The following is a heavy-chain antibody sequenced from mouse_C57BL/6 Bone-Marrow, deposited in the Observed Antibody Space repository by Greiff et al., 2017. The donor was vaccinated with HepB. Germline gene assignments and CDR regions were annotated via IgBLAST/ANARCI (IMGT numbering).Heavy chain of an antibody. CDR1: GYTFTDYE. J-gene: IGHJ3*01. D-gene: IGHD1-1*01. Sequence: QVHVKQSGAELVRPGASVTLSCKASGYTFTDYEMHWVKQTPVHGLEWIGAIDPETGGTAYNQKFKGKAILTADKSSSTAYMELRSLTSEDSAVYYCTRRYYGRKGFAYWGQGTLVTVSA. CDR3: TRRYYGRKGFAY. V-gene: IGHV1-15*01. CDR2: IDPETGGT.